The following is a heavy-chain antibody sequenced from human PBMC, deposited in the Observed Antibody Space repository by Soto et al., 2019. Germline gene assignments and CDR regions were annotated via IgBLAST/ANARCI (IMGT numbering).Heavy chain of an antibody. D-gene: IGHD3-22*01. J-gene: IGHJ3*02. CDR3: AVLGDYDSSGYPMAFEI. Sequence: ASVKVSCKASGYTFTSYAMHWVRQAPGQRLEWMGWINAGNGNTKYSQKFQGRVTITRDTSASTAYMELSSLRSEDTAVYYCAVLGDYDSSGYPMAFEIWGQGTMVTVSS. CDR2: INAGNGNT. V-gene: IGHV1-3*01. CDR1: GYTFTSYA.